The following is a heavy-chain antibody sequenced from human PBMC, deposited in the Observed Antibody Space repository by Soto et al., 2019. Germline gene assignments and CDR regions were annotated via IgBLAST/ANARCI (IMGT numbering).Heavy chain of an antibody. CDR1: GFTVSSNY. Sequence: TGVSLRLSCAASGFTVSSNYMSWVRQAPGKGLEWVSVIYSGGSTYYADSVKGRFTISRHNSKNTLYLQMNSLRAEDTAVYYCARDNLINYYGSGSRPSYYYYYMDVWGKGTTVTVSS. CDR3: ARDNLINYYGSGSRPSYYYYYMDV. D-gene: IGHD3-10*01. V-gene: IGHV3-53*04. CDR2: IYSGGST. J-gene: IGHJ6*03.